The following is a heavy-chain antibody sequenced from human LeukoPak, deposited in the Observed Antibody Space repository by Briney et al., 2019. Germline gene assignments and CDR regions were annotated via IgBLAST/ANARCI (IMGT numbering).Heavy chain of an antibody. J-gene: IGHJ4*02. Sequence: SQTLSLTCTVSGGSISSGDYYWSWIRQPPGKGLEWIGYIYYGGSTYYNSSLKSRVTISVDTSKNQFSLKLSSVTAADTAVYYCARSDIAGYFDFWGQGTLVTVSS. D-gene: IGHD5-12*01. CDR1: GGSISSGDYY. CDR2: IYYGGST. V-gene: IGHV4-30-4*01. CDR3: ARSDIAGYFDF.